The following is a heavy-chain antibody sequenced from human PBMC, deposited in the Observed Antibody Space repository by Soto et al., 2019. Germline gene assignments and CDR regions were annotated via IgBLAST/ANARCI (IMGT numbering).Heavy chain of an antibody. D-gene: IGHD6-13*01. J-gene: IGHJ4*02. V-gene: IGHV4-59*01. CDR2: IYYSGST. Sequence: SETLSLTCTFSGFSISSYYLSWIRQPPGKGLEWIGYIYYSGSTNYNPSLKSRVTISVDTSKNQFSLKLSSVTAADTAVYYCAREGIAAAGINYWGQGTLVTVSS. CDR1: GFSISSYY. CDR3: AREGIAAAGINY.